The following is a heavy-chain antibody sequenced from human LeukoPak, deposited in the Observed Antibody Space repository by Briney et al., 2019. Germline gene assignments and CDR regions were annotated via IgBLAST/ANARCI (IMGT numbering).Heavy chain of an antibody. J-gene: IGHJ4*02. CDR2: IYYSGST. CDR1: GGSISSSNYY. D-gene: IGHD5-18*01. CDR3: ASRGYSYGNYFDY. V-gene: IGHV4-39*01. Sequence: KTLSLTCTVSGGSISSSNYYWGWIRQPPGKGLEWIGSIYYSGSTYYNPSLKSRVTISVDTSKNPFSLKLSSVTAADTAVYYCASRGYSYGNYFDYWGQGTLVTVS.